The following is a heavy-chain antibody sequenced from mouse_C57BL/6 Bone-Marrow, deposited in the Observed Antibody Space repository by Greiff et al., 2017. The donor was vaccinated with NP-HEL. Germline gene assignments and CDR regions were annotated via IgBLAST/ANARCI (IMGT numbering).Heavy chain of an antibody. V-gene: IGHV1-19*01. CDR1: GYTFTDYY. CDR2: INPYNGGT. J-gene: IGHJ4*01. Sequence: VQLQQSGPVLVKPGASVKMSCKASGYTFTDYYMNWVKQSHGKSLEWIGVINPYNGGTSYNQKFKGKATLTVDKSSSTAYMELNSRTSEDSAVYYCARRGGLLFLYAMDYWGQGTSVTVSS. CDR3: ARRGGLLFLYAMDY. D-gene: IGHD2-12*01.